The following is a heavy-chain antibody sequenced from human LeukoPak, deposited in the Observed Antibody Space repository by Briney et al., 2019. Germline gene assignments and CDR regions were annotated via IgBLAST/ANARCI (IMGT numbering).Heavy chain of an antibody. D-gene: IGHD1-26*01. CDR3: AKGSGSYYSYYFDY. CDR1: GFTFSSSA. CDR2: ICGSGDGT. V-gene: IGHV3-23*01. J-gene: IGHJ4*02. Sequence: GGSLRLSCAASGFTFSSSAMSWVRQAPGKGLEWVSVICGSGDGTYYADSVKGRFAISRDNSKNTLFLQMNSLRAEDTAVYYCAKGSGSYYSYYFDYWGQGTLVTVSS.